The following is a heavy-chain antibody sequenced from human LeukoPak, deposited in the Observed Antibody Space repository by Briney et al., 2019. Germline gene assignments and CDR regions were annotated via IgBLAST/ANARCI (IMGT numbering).Heavy chain of an antibody. J-gene: IGHJ5*02. CDR2: IYYSGST. V-gene: IGHV4-31*03. CDR1: GGSISSGGYY. Sequence: SETLSLTCTVSGGSISSGGYYWRWLRQHPGKGLEWIGYIYYSGSTYYNPSLKSRVTISVDTSKNQFSLKLSSVTAADTAVYYCARARRLYNWNSRRFDPWGQGTLVTVSS. D-gene: IGHD1-7*01. CDR3: ARARRLYNWNSRRFDP.